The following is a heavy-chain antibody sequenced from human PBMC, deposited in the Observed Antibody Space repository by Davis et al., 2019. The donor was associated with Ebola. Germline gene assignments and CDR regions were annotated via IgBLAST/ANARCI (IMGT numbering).Heavy chain of an antibody. J-gene: IGHJ4*02. D-gene: IGHD1-1*01. CDR3: ARVRLDGTTEY. Sequence: PSETLSLTCTVSGGSIRSSTYYWGWIRQPPGKGLEWIGSIYYSGSTFYNPSLKSRITISVDTSKNHFSLNLRSVTAADTAVYYCARVRLDGTTEYWGQGTLVTVSS. CDR1: GGSIRSSTYY. V-gene: IGHV4-39*02. CDR2: IYYSGST.